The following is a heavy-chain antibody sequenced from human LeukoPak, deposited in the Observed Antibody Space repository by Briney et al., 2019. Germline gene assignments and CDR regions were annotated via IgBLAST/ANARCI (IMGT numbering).Heavy chain of an antibody. CDR2: IYNSGST. D-gene: IGHD3-16*01. CDR3: ARDRELGS. CDR1: GGPFSIYH. Sequence: SEALSLTCIVSGGPFSIYHWKWIRQPPGKGLEWIGYIYNSGSTDYNPSLKRRVTISADTSKNQFSLKLTSVTAADTAVYYCARDRELGSWGQGILVTVSS. J-gene: IGHJ5*02. V-gene: IGHV4-59*01.